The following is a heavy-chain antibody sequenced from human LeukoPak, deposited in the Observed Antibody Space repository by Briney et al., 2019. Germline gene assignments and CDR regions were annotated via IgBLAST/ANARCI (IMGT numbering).Heavy chain of an antibody. D-gene: IGHD3-16*02. CDR1: GGSISSYY. V-gene: IGHV4-59*01. CDR2: IYYSGSA. CDR3: ARDRYYVWGSYRPHDAFDI. J-gene: IGHJ3*02. Sequence: SETLSLTCTVSGGSISSYYWSWIRQPPGQGLEWIGYIYYSGSANYNPSLKSRVTISVDTSKNQFFLKLSSVTAADTAVYYCARDRYYVWGSYRPHDAFDIWGQGTMVTVSS.